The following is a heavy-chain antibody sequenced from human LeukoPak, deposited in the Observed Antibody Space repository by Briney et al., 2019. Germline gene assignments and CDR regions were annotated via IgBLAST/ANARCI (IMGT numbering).Heavy chain of an antibody. CDR1: GFTFSSYE. CDR3: ARDGYMVRGVPPRDY. CDR2: ISSSGSTI. Sequence: GGSLRLSCAASGFTFSSYEMNWVRQAPGKGLEWVSYISSSGSTIYYADSVKGRFTISRDNAKNSLYLQMNSLRAEDTALYYCARDGYMVRGVPPRDYWGQGTLVTVSS. D-gene: IGHD3-10*01. J-gene: IGHJ4*02. V-gene: IGHV3-48*03.